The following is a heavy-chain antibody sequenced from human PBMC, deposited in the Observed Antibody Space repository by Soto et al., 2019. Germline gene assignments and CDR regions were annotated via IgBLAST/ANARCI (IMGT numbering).Heavy chain of an antibody. CDR3: ARAFVAARPRGFDY. CDR1: GDSVSSNIAA. D-gene: IGHD6-6*01. V-gene: IGHV6-1*01. CDR2: TYYRSKWYN. Sequence: SQTLSLTCAISGDSVSSNIAAWNWIRQSPSRGLEWLRRTYYRSKWYNDYAVSVKSRITINPDTSKNQFSLQLNSVTPEDTAVYYCARAFVAARPRGFDYWGQGTLVTVSS. J-gene: IGHJ4*02.